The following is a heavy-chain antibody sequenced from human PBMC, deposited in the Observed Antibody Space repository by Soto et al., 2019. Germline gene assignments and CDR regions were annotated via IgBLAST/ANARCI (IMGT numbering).Heavy chain of an antibody. Sequence: QVLLQESGPGLVQPSGTLSLSCAVSGDSISTNYFWGWVRQPPGKGLEWVGDISHSGSANYNPSLKSRVTISIDKSKNQFSLKRNSVTAADTAVYYCARSFGWYAIDYWGQGTLVIVSS. CDR1: GDSISTNYF. CDR3: ARSFGWYAIDY. V-gene: IGHV4-4*02. D-gene: IGHD6-19*01. J-gene: IGHJ4*02. CDR2: ISHSGSA.